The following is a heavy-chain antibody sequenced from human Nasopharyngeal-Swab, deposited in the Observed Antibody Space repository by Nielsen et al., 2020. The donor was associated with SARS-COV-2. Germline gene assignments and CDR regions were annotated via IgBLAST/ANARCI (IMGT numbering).Heavy chain of an antibody. J-gene: IGHJ4*02. V-gene: IGHV1-18*01. D-gene: IGHD5-18*01. Sequence: WVRQAPGQGLEWMRWISAYNGNTNYAQKLQGRVTMTTDTSTSTAYMELRSLRSDDTAVYYCARDLRYSYGTEPFDHWGQGTLVTVSS. CDR2: ISAYNGNT. CDR3: ARDLRYSYGTEPFDH.